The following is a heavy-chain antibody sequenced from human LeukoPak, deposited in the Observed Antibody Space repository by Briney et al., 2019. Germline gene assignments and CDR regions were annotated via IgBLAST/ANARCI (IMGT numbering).Heavy chain of an antibody. D-gene: IGHD4-17*01. CDR1: GFTFDGYG. CDR3: ATKTSYGDRYFDY. Sequence: GRSLRLSCAASGFTFDGYGMYWVRQAPGKGLEWVSGISGTTGTTFYADSVKGRFTISRDNSKNTLFLQMNSLRAEDTAVYYCATKTSYGDRYFDYWGQGTLVTVSS. J-gene: IGHJ4*02. CDR2: ISGTTGTT. V-gene: IGHV3-23*01.